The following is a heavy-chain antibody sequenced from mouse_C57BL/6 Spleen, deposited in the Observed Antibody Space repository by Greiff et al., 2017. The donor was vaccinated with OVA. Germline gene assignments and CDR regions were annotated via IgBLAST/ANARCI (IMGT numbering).Heavy chain of an antibody. J-gene: IGHJ4*01. CDR1: GYTFTSYW. CDR2: IYPGSGST. CDR3: ARSPTVVAPYAMDY. Sequence: QVQLQQPGAELVKPGASVKMSCKASGYTFTSYWITWVKQRPGQGLEWIGDIYPGSGSTNYNEKFKSKATLTVDTSSSTAYMQLSSLTSEDSAVYYCARSPTVVAPYAMDYWGQGTSVTVSS. D-gene: IGHD1-1*01. V-gene: IGHV1-55*01.